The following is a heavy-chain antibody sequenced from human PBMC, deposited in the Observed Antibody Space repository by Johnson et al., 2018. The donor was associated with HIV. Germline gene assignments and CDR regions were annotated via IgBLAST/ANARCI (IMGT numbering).Heavy chain of an antibody. J-gene: IGHJ3*01. Sequence: VQLVESGGDLIQPGGSLRLSCAASGFTVSSNYMTWVRQAPGKGLEWVSVIYSGGSTYYADSVKGRFTISRDNSKNTVFLEMNSLNAEDTGVYYCVKDGADSGSRHDAFDVWGRGTVVTVSS. V-gene: IGHV3-53*01. CDR1: GFTVSSNY. CDR2: IYSGGST. D-gene: IGHD1-26*01. CDR3: VKDGADSGSRHDAFDV.